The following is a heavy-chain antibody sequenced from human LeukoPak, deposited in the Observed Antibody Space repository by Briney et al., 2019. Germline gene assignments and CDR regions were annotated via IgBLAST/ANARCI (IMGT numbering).Heavy chain of an antibody. CDR3: ARVGTFDWSYYYYYGMDV. CDR2: IELSDSYT. Sequence: GESPKISCKGSGYRFTNYWISWVRQMPGKGLEWMGRIELSDSYTKYSPSFQGHVTISGDKSISTVYLQWSSLKASDTAMYFCARVGTFDWSYYYYYGMDVWGQGTTVTV. J-gene: IGHJ6*02. CDR1: GYRFTNYW. V-gene: IGHV5-10-1*01. D-gene: IGHD3-9*01.